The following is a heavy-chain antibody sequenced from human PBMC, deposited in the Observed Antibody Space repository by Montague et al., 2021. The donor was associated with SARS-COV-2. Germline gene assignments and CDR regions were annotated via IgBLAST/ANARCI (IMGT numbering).Heavy chain of an antibody. CDR1: GGSIRSSTYH. D-gene: IGHD1-1*01. V-gene: IGHV4-39*01. Sequence: SETLSLTCAVSGGSIRSSTYHWAWNRQPPGRGLEWIGNIYYSGSTMYNLSLQSRVTMSADTSKNQFSLHLNLVTAADTAVYYCARRLKGLEAPFDPWGQGTLVIVSS. CDR3: ARRLKGLEAPFDP. CDR2: IYYSGST. J-gene: IGHJ5*02.